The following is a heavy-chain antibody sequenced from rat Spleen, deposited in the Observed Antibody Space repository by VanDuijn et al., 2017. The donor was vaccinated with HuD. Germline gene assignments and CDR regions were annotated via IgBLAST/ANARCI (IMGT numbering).Heavy chain of an antibody. CDR2: ISYDGRTT. V-gene: IGHV5-17*01. CDR1: GFTFNDYA. CDR3: TRHDNMGTANWFAY. Sequence: EVQLVESGGGLVQPGKSLKFSCAASGFTFNDYAMAWVRQAPKKGLEWVATISYDGRTTNHRDSVKGRFTISRDNAKSTLDLQMDSLRSEDTATYYCTRHDNMGTANWFAYWGQGTLVTVSS. J-gene: IGHJ3*01. D-gene: IGHD1-5*01.